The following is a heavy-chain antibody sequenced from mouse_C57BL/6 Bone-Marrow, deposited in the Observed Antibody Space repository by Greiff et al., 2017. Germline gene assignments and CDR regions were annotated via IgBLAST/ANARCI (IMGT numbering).Heavy chain of an antibody. J-gene: IGHJ4*01. CDR2: IDPENGDT. CDR3: TPYGTDAMDY. Sequence: EVQLQESGAELVRPGASVKLSCTASGFNIKDDYMHWVKQRPEQGLEWIGWIDPENGDTEYASKFQGKATITADTSSNTAYLQLSSLTSEDTAVYYCTPYGTDAMDYWGQGTSVTVSS. CDR1: GFNIKDDY. V-gene: IGHV14-4*01. D-gene: IGHD2-1*01.